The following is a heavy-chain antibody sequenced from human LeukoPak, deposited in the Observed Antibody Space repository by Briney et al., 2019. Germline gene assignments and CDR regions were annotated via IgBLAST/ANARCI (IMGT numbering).Heavy chain of an antibody. J-gene: IGHJ3*02. D-gene: IGHD1-1*01. CDR2: IYSSGHT. V-gene: IGHV4-59*08. CDR3: ARQPYSDPLDI. CDR1: GGSIVGYY. Sequence: SETLSLTCTVSGGSIVGYYWSWIRQPPGKGLEWIAYIYSSGHTMSNPSLQSRVTMSLDTSRNQFSLILSSVTAADTAVYYCARQPYSDPLDIWGPGTMVTVSS.